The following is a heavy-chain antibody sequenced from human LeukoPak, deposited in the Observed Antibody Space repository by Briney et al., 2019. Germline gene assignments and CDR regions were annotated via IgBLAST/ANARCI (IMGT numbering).Heavy chain of an antibody. CDR3: ARVRRGTEIDY. D-gene: IGHD3-16*01. CDR2: ISYDGSNK. Sequence: PGGPLRLSCAASGFTFSSYAMHWVRQAPGKGMEWVAVISYDGSNKYYADSVKGRFTISRDNSKNTLYLQMISLRAEDTAVYYCARVRRGTEIDYWRQRTLVTVSS. CDR1: GFTFSSYA. J-gene: IGHJ4*02. V-gene: IGHV3-30-3*01.